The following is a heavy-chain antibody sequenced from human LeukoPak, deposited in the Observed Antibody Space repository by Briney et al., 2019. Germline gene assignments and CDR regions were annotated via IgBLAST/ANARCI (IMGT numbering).Heavy chain of an antibody. V-gene: IGHV3-7*01. CDR3: ARYGTAAGLYFDL. CDR1: GFTFTDYW. D-gene: IGHD6-13*01. Sequence: GGSLRLSCEVSGFTFTDYWMNWVRQAPGKGPERVASIRQDGSEKTYADSVKARFTISRDNTKNSLSLQLNGLRAEDTAVYYCARYGTAAGLYFDLWGQGTLVTVSS. J-gene: IGHJ4*01. CDR2: IRQDGSEK.